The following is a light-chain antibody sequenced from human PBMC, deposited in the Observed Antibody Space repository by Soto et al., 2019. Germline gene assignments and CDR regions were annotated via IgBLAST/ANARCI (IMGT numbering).Light chain of an antibody. J-gene: IGKJ5*01. Sequence: IVLTQSPATLSLSPGKRATLSCRASQNISNYLIWYQQKPGQAPRLLIYGASTRATGIPARFSGSGSGTEFTLTISSLQSEDFAVYYCQQYNVWPPLFGQGTRLEIK. CDR2: GAS. V-gene: IGKV3-15*01. CDR3: QQYNVWPPL. CDR1: QNISNY.